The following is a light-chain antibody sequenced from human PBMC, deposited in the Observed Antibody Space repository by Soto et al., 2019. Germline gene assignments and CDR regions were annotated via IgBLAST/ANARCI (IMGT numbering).Light chain of an antibody. Sequence: EIVLTQSPGTLSLSPGERATLSCMASESVSDNYLAWYQQRSGQAPGLVIYGASSRASAVTDRFSGSGSGADFTLTIRRLEPEDFAVYYCQQYGSSPLTFGGGTQVEIK. CDR2: GAS. J-gene: IGKJ4*01. V-gene: IGKV3-20*01. CDR1: ESVSDNY. CDR3: QQYGSSPLT.